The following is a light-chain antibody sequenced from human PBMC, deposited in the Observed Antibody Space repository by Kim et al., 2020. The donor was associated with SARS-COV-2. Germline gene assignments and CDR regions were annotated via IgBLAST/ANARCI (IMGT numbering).Light chain of an antibody. V-gene: IGKV1-27*01. J-gene: IGKJ1*01. CDR2: AAS. Sequence: DIQMTQSPSSLSASVGDRVTITCRASQGISKCLAWYQQKPGNAPKLLIFAASALQCGVPTRFSGSGSGTDFTLTISSLQPEDVASYYCQKYNGAPWTFGQGTKVDIK. CDR1: QGISKC. CDR3: QKYNGAPWT.